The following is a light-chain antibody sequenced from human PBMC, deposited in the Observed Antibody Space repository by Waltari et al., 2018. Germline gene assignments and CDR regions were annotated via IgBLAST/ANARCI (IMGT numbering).Light chain of an antibody. CDR3: QTGGHGTWV. Sequence: QLVLTQSPSASASLGASVEVTCTLSSGHSRNVIAWLQQQSEKGPRYLMKVNSDGSHSKGDEIPDRFSGSSSGAERYLTISSLQSEDEADYYCQTGGHGTWVFGGGTKLTVL. J-gene: IGLJ3*02. CDR2: VNSDGSH. CDR1: SGHSRNV. V-gene: IGLV4-69*01.